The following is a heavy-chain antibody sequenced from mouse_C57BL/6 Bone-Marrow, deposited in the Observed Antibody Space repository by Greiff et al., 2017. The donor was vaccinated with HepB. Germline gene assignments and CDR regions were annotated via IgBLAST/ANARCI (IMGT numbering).Heavy chain of an antibody. V-gene: IGHV3-6*01. CDR1: GYSITSGYY. J-gene: IGHJ3*01. CDR2: ISYDGSN. CDR3: AREGLLSRFAY. Sequence: EVQLVESGPGLVKPSQSLSLTCSVTGYSITSGYYWNWIRQFPGNKLEWMGYISYDGSNNYNPSLKNRISITRDTSKNQFFLKLNSVTTEDTATYYCAREGLLSRFAYWGQGTLVTVSA. D-gene: IGHD2-1*01.